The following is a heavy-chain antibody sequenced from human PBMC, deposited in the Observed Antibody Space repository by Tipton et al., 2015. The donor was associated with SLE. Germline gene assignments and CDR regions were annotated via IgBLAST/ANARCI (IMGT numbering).Heavy chain of an antibody. J-gene: IGHJ6*02. CDR2: ISAYNGNT. CDR3: AREGTTIVGMVITPYYYYGMDV. CDR1: GYTFTSYG. D-gene: IGHD3-3*01. Sequence: QSGAEVKKPGASVKVSCKASGYTFTSYGISWVRQAPGQGLEWMGWISAYNGNTNYAQKLQGRVTMTTDTSTSTAYMELRSLRSDDTAVYYCAREGTTIVGMVITPYYYYGMDVWGQGTTVTVSS. V-gene: IGHV1-18*01.